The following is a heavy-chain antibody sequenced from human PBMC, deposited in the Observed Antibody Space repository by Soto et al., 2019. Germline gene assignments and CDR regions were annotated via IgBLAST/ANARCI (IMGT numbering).Heavy chain of an antibody. Sequence: ASVKVSCTASGYTLTSYDINWVRQATGQGLEWMGWMNPNSGNTGYAQKFQGRVTITRDTSASTAYMELSSLRSEDTAVYYCARSIVVVTALDYWGQGTLVTVSS. CDR1: GYTLTSYD. D-gene: IGHD2-21*02. V-gene: IGHV1-8*01. CDR3: ARSIVVVTALDY. J-gene: IGHJ4*02. CDR2: MNPNSGNT.